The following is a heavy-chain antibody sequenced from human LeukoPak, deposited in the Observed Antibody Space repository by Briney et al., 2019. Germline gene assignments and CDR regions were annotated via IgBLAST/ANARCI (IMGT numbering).Heavy chain of an antibody. CDR1: GGSISSGDYY. CDR2: IYYSGST. J-gene: IGHJ6*03. Sequence: PSETLSLTCTVSGGSISSGDYYWRWIRQPPGKGLEWIGYIYYSGSTNYNPSLKSRITISVDTSKNQFSLKLSSVTAADTAVYYCARDVLRASNYYYYYMDVWGKGTTVTVSS. D-gene: IGHD2-8*01. CDR3: ARDVLRASNYYYYYMDV. V-gene: IGHV4-61*08.